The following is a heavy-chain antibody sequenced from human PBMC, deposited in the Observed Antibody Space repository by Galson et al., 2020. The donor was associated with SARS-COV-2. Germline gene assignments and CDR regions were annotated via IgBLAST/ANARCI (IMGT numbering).Heavy chain of an antibody. D-gene: IGHD6-19*01. CDR2: IYTSGST. J-gene: IGHJ6*02. V-gene: IGHV4-61*02. CDR1: GGSISSGSYY. CDR3: ARELLIAVAGYYYYYGMDV. Sequence: SETLSLTCTVSGGSISSGSYYWSWIRQPAGKGLEWIGRIYTSGSTNYNPSLKSRVTISVDTSKNQFSLKLSSVTAADTAVYYCARELLIAVAGYYYYYGMDVWGQGTTVTVSS.